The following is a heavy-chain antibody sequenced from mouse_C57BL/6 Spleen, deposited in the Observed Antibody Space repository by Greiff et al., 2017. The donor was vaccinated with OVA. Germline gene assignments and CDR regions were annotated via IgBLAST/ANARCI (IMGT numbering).Heavy chain of an antibody. CDR3: AREGTAQATRAGFAY. CDR1: GYTFTSYW. V-gene: IGHV1-50*01. Sequence: VQLQQPGAELVKPGASVKLSCKASGYTFTSYWMQWVKQRPGQGLEWIGEIDPSDSYTNYNQKFKGKATLTVDTSSSTAYMQLSSLTSEDSAVYYCAREGTAQATRAGFAYWGQGTLVTVSA. CDR2: IDPSDSYT. D-gene: IGHD3-2*02. J-gene: IGHJ3*01.